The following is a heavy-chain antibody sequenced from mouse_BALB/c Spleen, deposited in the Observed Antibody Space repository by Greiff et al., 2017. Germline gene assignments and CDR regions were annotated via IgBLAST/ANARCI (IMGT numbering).Heavy chain of an antibody. D-gene: IGHD1-2*01. V-gene: IGHV5-4*02. CDR2: ISDGGSYT. CDR3: ARDVITTATGYFDY. J-gene: IGHJ2*01. Sequence: EVNVVESGGGLVKPGGSLKLSCAASGFTFSDYYMYWVRQTPEKRLEWVATISDGGSYTYYPDSVKGRFTISRDNAKNNLYLQMSSLKSEDTAMYYCARDVITTATGYFDYWGQGTTLTVSS. CDR1: GFTFSDYY.